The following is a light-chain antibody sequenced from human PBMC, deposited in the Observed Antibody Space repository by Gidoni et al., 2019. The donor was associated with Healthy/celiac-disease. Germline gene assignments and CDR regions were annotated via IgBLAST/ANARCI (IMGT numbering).Light chain of an antibody. CDR3: QQRTNWPPYT. CDR1: QSVSGY. J-gene: IGKJ2*01. V-gene: IGKV3-11*01. Sequence: EIVLTQSPAALSLSPADRATLSCRASQSVSGYLVWYQQKPGQAPRLLIYDASHRATGIPARFSGSGSGTDFTLSISSLEPEDFAVYYCQQRTNWPPYTFGQGTKVEIK. CDR2: DAS.